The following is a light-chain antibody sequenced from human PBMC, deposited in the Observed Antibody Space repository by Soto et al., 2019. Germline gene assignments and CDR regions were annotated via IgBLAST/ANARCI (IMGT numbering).Light chain of an antibody. Sequence: EIVMTQSPATLSVSPGERATLSCRASQSVSSNLAWYQQKPGQAPRLLIYAASTSATDIPARFSGSGSGTEFTLTISSLQSEDFAVYYCQQYNNWPQLTFGGGTKVEIK. V-gene: IGKV3-15*01. J-gene: IGKJ4*01. CDR3: QQYNNWPQLT. CDR2: AAS. CDR1: QSVSSN.